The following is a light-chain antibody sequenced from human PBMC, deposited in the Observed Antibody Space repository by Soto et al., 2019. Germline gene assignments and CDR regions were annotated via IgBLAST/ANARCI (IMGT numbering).Light chain of an antibody. J-gene: IGKJ2*03. CDR2: PAS. CDR3: QQLRTYPFS. V-gene: IGKV1-9*01. CDR1: QDISTS. Sequence: DVQLTQSPSFLSASVGDRVTVSCRASQDISTSLAWFQQKAGKVPQLLVYPASTLQDGVPSRFSGSGSGTYFTLTINNLQAEDLATHYCQQLRTYPFSFGQGTK.